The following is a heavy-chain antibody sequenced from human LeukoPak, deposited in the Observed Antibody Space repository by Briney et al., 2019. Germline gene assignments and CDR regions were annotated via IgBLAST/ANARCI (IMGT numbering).Heavy chain of an antibody. V-gene: IGHV3-33*08. CDR3: ARGHVRGYSYGFGY. J-gene: IGHJ4*02. CDR1: GFMFRSYG. D-gene: IGHD5-18*01. Sequence: GGSLRLSCAASGFMFRSYGMHWVRQAPGKGLEWVAVIWYDGSNKYYTDSVKGRFIISRDNSNNTLYLQMNSLRVEDTAVYYCARGHVRGYSYGFGYWGQGSLVTVSS. CDR2: IWYDGSNK.